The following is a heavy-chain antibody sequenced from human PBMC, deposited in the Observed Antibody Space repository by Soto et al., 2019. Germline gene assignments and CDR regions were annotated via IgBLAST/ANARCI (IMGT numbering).Heavy chain of an antibody. J-gene: IGHJ5*02. Sequence: QLQLQESGPGLVKPSETLSLTCTVSGGSISSSSYYWGWIRQPPGKGLEWIGSIYYSGRTYYNPSLKSRVPISVDTSKNQFSLKLSSVTAADTAVYYCARHPLEWLLGSWFDPWGQGTLVTVSS. V-gene: IGHV4-39*01. CDR1: GGSISSSSYY. D-gene: IGHD3-3*01. CDR3: ARHPLEWLLGSWFDP. CDR2: IYYSGRT.